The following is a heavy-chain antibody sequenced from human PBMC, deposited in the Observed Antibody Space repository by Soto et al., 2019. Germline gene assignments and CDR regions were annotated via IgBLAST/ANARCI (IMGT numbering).Heavy chain of an antibody. D-gene: IGHD6-6*01. CDR3: ARGLLPIAARTFDY. CDR1: GGSFSGYY. Sequence: SETLSLTXAVYGGSFSGYYWSWIRQPPGKGLEWIGEINHSGSTNYNPSLKSRVTISVDTSKNQFSLKLSSVTAADTAVYYCARGLLPIAARTFDYWGQGTLVTVSS. J-gene: IGHJ4*02. V-gene: IGHV4-34*01. CDR2: INHSGST.